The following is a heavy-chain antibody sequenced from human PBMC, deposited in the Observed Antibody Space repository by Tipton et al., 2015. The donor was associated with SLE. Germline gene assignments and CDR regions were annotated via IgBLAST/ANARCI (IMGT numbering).Heavy chain of an antibody. Sequence: TLSLTCTVSGDSISSTTYHWGWIRQPPGKGLEWIGSISDVGSTYSNPSLKSRVTISVDTSKNQFSLRLTSMTAADTAVYYCARAEGSWDAFDIWGQGTMVTVSS. V-gene: IGHV4-39*07. CDR1: GDSISSTTYH. J-gene: IGHJ3*02. CDR3: ARAEGSWDAFDI. CDR2: ISDVGST. D-gene: IGHD2-15*01.